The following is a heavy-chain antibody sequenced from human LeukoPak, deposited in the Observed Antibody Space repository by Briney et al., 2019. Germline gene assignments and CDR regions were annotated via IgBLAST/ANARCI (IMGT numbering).Heavy chain of an antibody. CDR1: GFTFSDYY. Sequence: SGGSLRLSCAASGFTFSDYYMSWIRQAPGKGLEWVSYISSSGSTIYYADSVKGRFTISRDNAKNSLYLQLTRLRAEDTAVFYCVRDGCDYGYYAGSYDYAMDVWGQGTTVTVSS. CDR3: VRDGCDYGYYAGSYDYAMDV. D-gene: IGHD4-17*01. V-gene: IGHV3-11*01. J-gene: IGHJ6*02. CDR2: ISSSGSTI.